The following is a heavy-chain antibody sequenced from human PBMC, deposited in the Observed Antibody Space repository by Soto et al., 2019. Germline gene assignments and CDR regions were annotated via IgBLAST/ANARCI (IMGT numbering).Heavy chain of an antibody. D-gene: IGHD1-26*01. CDR1: ACTFSVYT. CDR2: IIPILGIA. CDR3: ARAGSEIKGYYDYSMDV. J-gene: IGHJ6*03. Sequence: SVRASCKSSACTFSVYTISCVGQAPGQGLEWMGRIIPILGIANYAQKFQGRVTITADKSTSTAYMELSSLRSEDTAVYYCARAGSEIKGYYDYSMDVWGKGTTVTVSS. V-gene: IGHV1-69*02.